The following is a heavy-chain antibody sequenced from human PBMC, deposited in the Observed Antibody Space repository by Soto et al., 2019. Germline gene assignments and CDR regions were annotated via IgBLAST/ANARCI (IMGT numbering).Heavy chain of an antibody. CDR3: AKARAQYYDFWSGYPVDY. J-gene: IGHJ4*02. Sequence: SETLSLTCAVSGGSISSGGYSWSWIRQPPGKGLEWIGYIYHSGSTSYNPSLKSRATISVDTSKNQFSLKLTSVTAEDTAVYYCAKARAQYYDFWSGYPVDYWGQGTLVTVSS. D-gene: IGHD3-3*01. CDR1: GGSISSGGYS. V-gene: IGHV4-30-2*01. CDR2: IYHSGST.